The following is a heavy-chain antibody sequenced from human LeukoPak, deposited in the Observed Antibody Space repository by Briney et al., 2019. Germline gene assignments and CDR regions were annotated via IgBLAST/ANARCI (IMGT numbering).Heavy chain of an antibody. CDR2: ISYDGSNK. Sequence: GGSLRLSCAASGFTFSSYGMHWVRQAPGKGLEWVAVISYDGSNKYYADSVKGRFTISRDNSKNTLYLQMNCLRAEDTAVYYCARSYYDSSGYQYYFDYWGQGTLVTVSS. J-gene: IGHJ4*02. CDR3: ARSYYDSSGYQYYFDY. CDR1: GFTFSSYG. D-gene: IGHD3-22*01. V-gene: IGHV3-30*03.